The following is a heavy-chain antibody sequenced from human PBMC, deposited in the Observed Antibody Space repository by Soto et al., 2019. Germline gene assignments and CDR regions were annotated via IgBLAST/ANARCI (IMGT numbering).Heavy chain of an antibody. V-gene: IGHV4-59*08. D-gene: IGHD4-4*01. J-gene: IGHJ6*03. CDR1: GGSISSYY. CDR3: ARRVTTKYYYYYYYMDV. Sequence: SETLSLTCTVSGGSISSYYWSWIRQPPGKGLEWIGYIYYSGSTNYNPSLKSRVTISVDTSKNQFSLKLSSVTAADTAVYYCARRVTTKYYYYYYYMDVWGKGTTVTVSS. CDR2: IYYSGST.